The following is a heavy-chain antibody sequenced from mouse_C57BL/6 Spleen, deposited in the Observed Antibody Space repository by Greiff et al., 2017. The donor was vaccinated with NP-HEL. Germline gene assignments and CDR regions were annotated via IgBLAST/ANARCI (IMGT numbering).Heavy chain of an antibody. Sequence: VQLQQSGAELVRPGASVKLSCTASGFNIKDDYMHWVKQRPEQGLEWIGWIDPENGDTEYASKFQGKATITADTSSNTAYLQLSSLTSEDTAVYYCTTVPTTVVGYWGQGTTLTVSS. CDR1: GFNIKDDY. D-gene: IGHD1-1*01. V-gene: IGHV14-4*01. CDR2: IDPENGDT. CDR3: TTVPTTVVGY. J-gene: IGHJ2*01.